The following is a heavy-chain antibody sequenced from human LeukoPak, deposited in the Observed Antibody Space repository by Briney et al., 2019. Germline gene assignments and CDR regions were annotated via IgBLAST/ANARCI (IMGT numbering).Heavy chain of an antibody. CDR3: AKDHALVPAAPFDY. J-gene: IGHJ4*02. Sequence: GGSLRLSCAASGFIFSDYYMSWIRQAPGKGLEWVAIISYDGSNKYYADSVKGRFTISRDNSKNTLYLQMNSLRAEDTAVYYCAKDHALVPAAPFDYWGQGTLVTVSS. V-gene: IGHV3-30*18. CDR2: ISYDGSNK. CDR1: GFIFSDYY. D-gene: IGHD2-2*01.